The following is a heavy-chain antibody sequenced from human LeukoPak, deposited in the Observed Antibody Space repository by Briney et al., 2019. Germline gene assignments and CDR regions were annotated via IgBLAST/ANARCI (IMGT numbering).Heavy chain of an antibody. V-gene: IGHV4-59*01. CDR2: IYYSGST. Sequence: MSSETLSLTCTVSGGSISSYYWSWIRQPPGKGLEWIGYIYYSGSTNYNPSLKSRVTISVDTSKNQFSLKLSSVTAADTAVYYCAGIEGYCGGDCYSPEYWGQGTLVTVSS. J-gene: IGHJ4*02. CDR1: GGSISSYY. CDR3: AGIEGYCGGDCYSPEY. D-gene: IGHD2-21*02.